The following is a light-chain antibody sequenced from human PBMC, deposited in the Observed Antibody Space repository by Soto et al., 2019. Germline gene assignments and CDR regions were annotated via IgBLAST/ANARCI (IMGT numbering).Light chain of an antibody. Sequence: EIVLTQSPGTLSLSPGERATLSCRASQSVTSGYLDWHXXQHNQPXXXLXYGXPXRATDNTHRFSGGGYATDFTLTISRLETEDFAVYYCQHYSSSPPAITFGQGTRREIK. J-gene: IGKJ5*01. CDR3: QHYSSSPPAIT. V-gene: IGKV3-20*01. CDR2: GXP. CDR1: QSVTSGY.